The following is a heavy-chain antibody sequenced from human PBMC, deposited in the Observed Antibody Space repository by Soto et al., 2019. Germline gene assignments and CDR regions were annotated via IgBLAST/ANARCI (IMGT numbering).Heavy chain of an antibody. CDR1: GFTFSSYA. D-gene: IGHD7-27*01. V-gene: IGHV3-23*01. CDR3: ASKSTGDPEGYFDY. CDR2: ISGSGGST. Sequence: GGSLRLSCAASGFTFSSYAMSWVRQAPGKGLEWVSAISGSGGSTYYADSVKGRFTISRDNSKNTLYLQMNSLRAEDTAVYYCASKSTGDPEGYFDYWGQGTLVTVSS. J-gene: IGHJ4*02.